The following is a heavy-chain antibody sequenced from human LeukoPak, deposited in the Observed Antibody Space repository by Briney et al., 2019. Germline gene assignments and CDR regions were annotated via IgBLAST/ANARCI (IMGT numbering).Heavy chain of an antibody. V-gene: IGHV3-30-3*01. CDR2: ISYDGSNK. CDR1: GFTFSSYA. CDR3: AKGVWTDYTITHFDY. J-gene: IGHJ4*02. Sequence: PGGSLRLSCAASGFTFSSYAMHWVRQAPGKGLEWVAVISYDGSNKYYADSVKGRFTISRDNSKNTLYLQMNSLRAEDTAVYYCAKGVWTDYTITHFDYWGQGTLVTVSS. D-gene: IGHD3/OR15-3a*01.